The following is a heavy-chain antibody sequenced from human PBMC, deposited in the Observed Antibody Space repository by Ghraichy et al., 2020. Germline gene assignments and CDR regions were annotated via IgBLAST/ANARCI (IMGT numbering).Heavy chain of an antibody. Sequence: GESLNISCAASGFTFSSYWMHWVRQAPGKGLVWVSRINSDGSSTSYADSVKGRFTISRDNAKNTLYLQMNSLRAEDTAVYYCARFGYYDILTGYFPDYWGQGTLVTVSS. CDR2: INSDGSST. CDR1: GFTFSSYW. V-gene: IGHV3-74*01. CDR3: ARFGYYDILTGYFPDY. D-gene: IGHD3-9*01. J-gene: IGHJ4*02.